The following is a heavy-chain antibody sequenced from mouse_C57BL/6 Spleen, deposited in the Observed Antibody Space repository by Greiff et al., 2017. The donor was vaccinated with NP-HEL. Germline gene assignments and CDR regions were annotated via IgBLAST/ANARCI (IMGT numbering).Heavy chain of an antibody. J-gene: IGHJ3*01. Sequence: QVQLQQPGAELVKPGASVKLSCKASGYTFTSYWMHWVKQRPGQGLEWIGMIHPNSGSTNYKEKFKSKATLTVDKSSSTAYMQLSSLTSEDSAVYYCARREDGTWFAYWGQGTLVTVSA. V-gene: IGHV1-64*01. CDR2: IHPNSGST. CDR1: GYTFTSYW. CDR3: ARREDGTWFAY.